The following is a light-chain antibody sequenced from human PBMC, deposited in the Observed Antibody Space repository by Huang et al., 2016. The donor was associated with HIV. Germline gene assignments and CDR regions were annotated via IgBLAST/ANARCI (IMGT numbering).Light chain of an antibody. CDR1: QSVYSSSTSKDY. CDR3: QQYYSSPQT. V-gene: IGKV4-1*01. CDR2: WAS. Sequence: DIIMTQSPDSLAVSLGERATLNCRSSQSVYSSSTSKDYMAWFQQKTGQTPRLLLFWASTREAGVPDRFSGSGSGTHFTLTIANLEAEDAAIYYCQQYYSSPQTFGQGTRVEVK. J-gene: IGKJ1*01.